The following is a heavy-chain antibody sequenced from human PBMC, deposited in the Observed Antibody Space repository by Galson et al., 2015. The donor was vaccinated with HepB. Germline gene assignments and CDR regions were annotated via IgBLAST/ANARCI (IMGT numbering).Heavy chain of an antibody. V-gene: IGHV3-7*01. Sequence: SLRLSCAASGLTFRTYWMSWVRQAPGKGLEWVANIKQDGGEKHYVDSVKGRFTISRDNDKNSLYLQMHSLTAEDTAVYYCARALYGDYGMTAVVFDFWGQGTLVAVSS. CDR1: GLTFRTYW. D-gene: IGHD4-17*01. CDR2: IKQDGGEK. J-gene: IGHJ4*02. CDR3: ARALYGDYGMTAVVFDF.